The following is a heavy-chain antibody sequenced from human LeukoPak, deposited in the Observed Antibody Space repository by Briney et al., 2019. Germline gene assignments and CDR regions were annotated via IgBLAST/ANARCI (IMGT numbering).Heavy chain of an antibody. Sequence: SATLSLTCTVSGGSISSYYWSWIRQPPGKGLEWIGDIYYSGSTNYNPSLKSRVTISVDTSKNQFSLKLSSVTAADTAVYYCAGTYYYDSSAPMGDYWGQGTLVTVSS. CDR1: GGSISSYY. V-gene: IGHV4-59*08. J-gene: IGHJ4*02. CDR2: IYYSGST. CDR3: AGTYYYDSSAPMGDY. D-gene: IGHD3-22*01.